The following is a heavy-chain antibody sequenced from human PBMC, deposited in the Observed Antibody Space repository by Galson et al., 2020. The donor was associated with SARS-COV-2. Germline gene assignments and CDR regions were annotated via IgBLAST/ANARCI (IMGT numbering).Heavy chain of an antibody. D-gene: IGHD6-13*01. Sequence: GESLKISCEASGFTFSDYAMSWVRQAPGKGLEWVSVYSGEKTYYADSVKGRFPISRDNSKNTLDLEMNSLRAEDTAVYYCAKGRHSSSLFFDHWGQGTQVAVSS. V-gene: IGHV3-23*05. CDR2: YSGEKT. CDR1: GFTFSDYA. CDR3: AKGRHSSSLFFDH. J-gene: IGHJ4*02.